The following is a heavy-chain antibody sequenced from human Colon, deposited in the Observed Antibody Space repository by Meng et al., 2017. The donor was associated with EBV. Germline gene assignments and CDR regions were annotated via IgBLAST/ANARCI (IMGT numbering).Heavy chain of an antibody. J-gene: IGHJ4*02. CDR1: GWSLSGYY. V-gene: IGHV4-34*02. Sequence: QVQLRQWGAGLLKPSETLSLTCGVSGWSLSGYYWSWIRHFPGRTLEFIGDINHSGSANYNPSLRSRVTISVDTSKNQIFLNLHSVTAADTAVYHCARTFGYCSNNNCPRTLGYWGQGTLVTVSS. CDR2: INHSGSA. CDR3: ARTFGYCSNNNCPRTLGY. D-gene: IGHD2-2*03.